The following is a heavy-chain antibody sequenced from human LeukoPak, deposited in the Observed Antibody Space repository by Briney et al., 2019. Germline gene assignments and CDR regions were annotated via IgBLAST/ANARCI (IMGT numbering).Heavy chain of an antibody. CDR1: GGSISSGGYY. CDR3: ARDGYGSGKGYFDY. J-gene: IGHJ4*02. V-gene: IGHV4-31*03. D-gene: IGHD3-10*01. Sequence: PSQTLSLTCTVSGGSISSGGYYWSWIRQHPGKGLEWIGYIYYSGSIYYNPSLKSRVTISVDTSKNQFSLKLSSVTAADTAVYYCARDGYGSGKGYFDYWGQGTLVTVSS. CDR2: IYYSGSI.